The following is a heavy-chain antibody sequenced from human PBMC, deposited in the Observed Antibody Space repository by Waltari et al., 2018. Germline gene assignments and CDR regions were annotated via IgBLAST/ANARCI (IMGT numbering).Heavy chain of an antibody. V-gene: IGHV4-34*01. CDR1: GESFSGYF. CDR3: ARGPMLDYGDNSGHYYYGLDV. J-gene: IGHJ6*02. Sequence: QVQLQQWGAGLLKPSETLSRTCAVYGESFSGYFWSWIRQPPGKGLEWVGEISHGGSTNLTPALKNRVTIAVDTSKKQFSLKLTSVTAADAAVYYCARGPMLDYGDNSGHYYYGLDVWGQGTTVIVSS. CDR2: ISHGGST. D-gene: IGHD4-17*01.